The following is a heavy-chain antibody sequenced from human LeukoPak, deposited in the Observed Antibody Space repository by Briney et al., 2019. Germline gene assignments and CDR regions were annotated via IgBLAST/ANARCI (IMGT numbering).Heavy chain of an antibody. CDR1: GLIFNNLW. J-gene: IGHJ4*02. D-gene: IGHD3-10*01. Sequence: GGSLRLSCGVSGLIFNNLWMTWVRQAPGKGLEWVAVISYDGSNKYYADSVKGRFTISRDNSKNTLYLQMNSLRAEDTAVYYCARDGGRLTMVRGVIGYWGQGTLVTVSS. V-gene: IGHV3-30*19. CDR3: ARDGGRLTMVRGVIGY. CDR2: ISYDGSNK.